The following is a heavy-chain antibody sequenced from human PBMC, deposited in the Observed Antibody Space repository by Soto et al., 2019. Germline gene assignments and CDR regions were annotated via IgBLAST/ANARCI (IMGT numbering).Heavy chain of an antibody. V-gene: IGHV1-69*13. Sequence: SVKVSCKASVGTFSSYAISWVRLAPGQGLEWMGGIIPIFGTANYAQKFQGRVTITADESTSTAYMELNSLRADDTAVYYCVRALHGQYHYFDYWGHGTLVTVSS. J-gene: IGHJ4*01. CDR2: IIPIFGTA. CDR1: VGTFSSYA. CDR3: VRALHGQYHYFDY. D-gene: IGHD2-15*01.